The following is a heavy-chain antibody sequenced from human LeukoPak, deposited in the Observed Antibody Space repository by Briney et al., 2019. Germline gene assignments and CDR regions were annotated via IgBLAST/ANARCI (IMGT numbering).Heavy chain of an antibody. J-gene: IGHJ4*02. V-gene: IGHV3-33*01. D-gene: IGHD4-17*01. Sequence: GRSLRLTCAASGFTFRSYGMHWVRQAPGKGLEWVAVIWYDGSNKYYADSVKGRFTISRDNSKNTLYLQMNSLRAEDTAVCSCAREAVTTPSFDYWGQGTLVTVSP. CDR1: GFTFRSYG. CDR3: AREAVTTPSFDY. CDR2: IWYDGSNK.